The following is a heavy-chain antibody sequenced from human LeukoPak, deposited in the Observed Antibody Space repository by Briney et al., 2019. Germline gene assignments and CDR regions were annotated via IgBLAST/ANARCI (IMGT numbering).Heavy chain of an antibody. CDR3: ARRSGGSYDGFHFDF. CDR2: IYPGDSDT. J-gene: IGHJ4*02. V-gene: IGHV5-51*01. CDR1: GYGFTNYW. D-gene: IGHD1-26*01. Sequence: GESLKISCKGSGYGFTNYWIGWVRQMPGKGLEWMGIIYPGDSDTRYSPSFQGQVTISADKSISTAYLQWSSLKASDTAMYYCARRSGGSYDGFHFDFWGQGTLVTVS.